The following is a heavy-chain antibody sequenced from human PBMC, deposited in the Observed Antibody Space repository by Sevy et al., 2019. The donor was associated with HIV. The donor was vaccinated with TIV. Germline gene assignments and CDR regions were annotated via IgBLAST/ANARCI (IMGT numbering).Heavy chain of an antibody. CDR3: ARGRGAAGSEYYFDY. J-gene: IGHJ4*02. V-gene: IGHV3-21*01. Sequence: GSLRLSCAASGFTFSSYSMNWVRQAPGKGLEWVSSISTSSSYIYYADSVKGRFTISRDNAKYSLYLQMNSLRAEDTAVYYCARGRGAAGSEYYFDYWGQGTLVTVSS. CDR1: GFTFSSYS. CDR2: ISTSSSYI. D-gene: IGHD3-10*01.